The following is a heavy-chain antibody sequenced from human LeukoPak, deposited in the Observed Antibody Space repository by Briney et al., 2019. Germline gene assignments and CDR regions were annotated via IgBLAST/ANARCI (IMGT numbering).Heavy chain of an antibody. CDR1: GFTFISYT. Sequence: GGSLRLSCAASGFTFISYTMTWVRQAPGKGLEWVSSISSSSSYIYYADSVKGRFTISRDNAKNTLFLQMNSLRAEDTAVYYCARSLMGFEDYWGQGTLVTVSS. J-gene: IGHJ4*02. CDR3: ARSLMGFEDY. V-gene: IGHV3-21*01. D-gene: IGHD2-8*01. CDR2: ISSSSSYI.